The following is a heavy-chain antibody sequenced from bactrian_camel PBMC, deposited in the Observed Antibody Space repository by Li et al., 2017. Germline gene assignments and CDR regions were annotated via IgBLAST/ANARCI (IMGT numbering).Heavy chain of an antibody. CDR2: IGSYGST. V-gene: IGHV3S53*01. CDR3: AADLGPCQVRGRNLVPRPTTFGY. J-gene: IGHJ6*01. CDR1: GTTYSGHC. D-gene: IGHD1*01. Sequence: HVQLVESGGGSVQTGGSLRLDCAASGTTYSGHCMGWFRQPPEKEREGVAGIGSYGSTAYADSVKGRFTISKDNAKNTLYLQMNDLKPEDAAMYYCAADLGPCQVRGRNLVPRPTTFGYWGQGTQVTVS.